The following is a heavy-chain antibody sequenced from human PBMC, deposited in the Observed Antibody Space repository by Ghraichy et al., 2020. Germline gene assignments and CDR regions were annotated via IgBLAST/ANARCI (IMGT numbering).Heavy chain of an antibody. Sequence: ASVKVSCKASGYTFTGYYMHWVRQAPGQGLEWMGWINPNSGGTNYAQKFQGRVTMTRDTSISTAYMELSRLRSDDTAVYYCARFENNLAGYYYYYGMDVWGQGTTVTVSS. CDR1: GYTFTGYY. D-gene: IGHD6-19*01. J-gene: IGHJ6*02. V-gene: IGHV1-2*02. CDR2: INPNSGGT. CDR3: ARFENNLAGYYYYYGMDV.